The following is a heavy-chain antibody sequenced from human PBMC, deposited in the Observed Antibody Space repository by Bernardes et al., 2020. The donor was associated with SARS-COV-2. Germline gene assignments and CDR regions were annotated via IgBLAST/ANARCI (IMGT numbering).Heavy chain of an antibody. V-gene: IGHV4-59*01. CDR3: ARGSIVAPEYFQH. D-gene: IGHD2-15*01. CDR1: GGSITSSY. Sequence: SETLSLTCTVSGGSITSSYWSWIRQSPGPGLEWIGYIFYGWSTKYNPSLKSRLTIAVDTSKNQFSLKLSSVTAADTAVYYCARGSIVAPEYFQHWGQGTLVTVSS. J-gene: IGHJ1*01. CDR2: IFYGWST.